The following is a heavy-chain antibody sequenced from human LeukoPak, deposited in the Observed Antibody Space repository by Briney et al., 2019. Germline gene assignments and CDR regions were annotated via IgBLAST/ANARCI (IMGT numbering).Heavy chain of an antibody. CDR1: GFTVSTNY. D-gene: IGHD1-1*01. V-gene: IGHV3-66*01. Sequence: GGSLRLSCAASGFTVSTNYMTWVRQAPGKGLEWVSVIYSGGSTYYADSVKGRLTISRDNSKNTLYLQMNSLRAEDTAVYYCARVGYSYAFDVWGQGTMVTVSS. CDR2: IYSGGST. J-gene: IGHJ3*01. CDR3: ARVGYSYAFDV.